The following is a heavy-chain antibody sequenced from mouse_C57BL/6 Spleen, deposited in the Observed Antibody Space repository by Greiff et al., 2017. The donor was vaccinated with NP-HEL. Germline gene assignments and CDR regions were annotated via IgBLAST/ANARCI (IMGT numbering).Heavy chain of an antibody. J-gene: IGHJ2*01. V-gene: IGHV1-81*01. CDR3: ARYDYDEGFDY. CDR1: GYTFTSYG. D-gene: IGHD2-4*01. CDR2: IYPRSGNT. Sequence: VQLQQSGAELARPGASVKLSCKASGYTFTSYGISWVKQRTGQGLEWIGEIYPRSGNTYYNEKFKGKATLTADKSPSTAYMELRSLASEDSAVYFCARYDYDEGFDYWGQGTTLTVSS.